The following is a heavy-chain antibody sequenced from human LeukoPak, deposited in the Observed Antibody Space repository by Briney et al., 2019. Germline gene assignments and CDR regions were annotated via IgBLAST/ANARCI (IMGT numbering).Heavy chain of an antibody. V-gene: IGHV1-2*02. J-gene: IGHJ4*02. D-gene: IGHD5-18*01. CDR3: ARAADTAMAHFDY. CDR1: GYTFTGYY. CDR2: INPNSGGT. Sequence: ASAKVSCKASGYTFTGYYMHWVRQAPGQGLEWMGWINPNSGGTNYAQKFQGRVTMTRDTSISTAYMELSRLRSDDTAVYYCARAADTAMAHFDYWGQGTLVTVSS.